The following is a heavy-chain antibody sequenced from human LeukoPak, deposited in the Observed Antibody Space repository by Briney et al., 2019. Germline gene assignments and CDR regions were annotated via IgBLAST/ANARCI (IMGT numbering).Heavy chain of an antibody. D-gene: IGHD3-3*01. V-gene: IGHV4-61*02. Sequence: SQTLSLTCTVSGGSISSGSYYWSWIRQPAGKGLEWIGRIYTSGSTNYNPSLKSRVTISVDTSKNQFSLKLSSVTAADTAVYYCARANDDFWSGYDPYYYMDVWGKGTTVTVSS. CDR1: GGSISSGSYY. CDR2: IYTSGST. J-gene: IGHJ6*03. CDR3: ARANDDFWSGYDPYYYMDV.